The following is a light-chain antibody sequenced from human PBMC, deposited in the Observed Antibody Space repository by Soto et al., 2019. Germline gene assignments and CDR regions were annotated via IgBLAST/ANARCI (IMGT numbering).Light chain of an antibody. Sequence: DIQMTQSPSSLSASVGDRVTITCRASQSITTYLNWYRQKPGKAPKLLIFAASTLQSGVPSRFSGSGSGTDFTLTISSLQAEDFATYYCQQLSTYPSTFGGGTKVDIK. V-gene: IGKV1-39*01. CDR3: QQLSTYPST. CDR1: QSITTY. J-gene: IGKJ4*01. CDR2: AAS.